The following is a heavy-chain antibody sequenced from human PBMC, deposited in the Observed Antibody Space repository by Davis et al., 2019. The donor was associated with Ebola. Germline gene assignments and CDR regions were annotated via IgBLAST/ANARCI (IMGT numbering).Heavy chain of an antibody. CDR1: GFTFSGYA. CDR3: AKGAIGGVAYTSYFDY. Sequence: GESLKISCAASGFTFSGYAMSWVRQAPGKGLEWVSAISGSGGSTYYADSVKGRFTISRDNSKNTLYLQMNSLRAEDTAVYYCAKGAIGGVAYTSYFDYWGQGTLVTVSS. J-gene: IGHJ4*02. CDR2: ISGSGGST. V-gene: IGHV3-23*01. D-gene: IGHD3-16*01.